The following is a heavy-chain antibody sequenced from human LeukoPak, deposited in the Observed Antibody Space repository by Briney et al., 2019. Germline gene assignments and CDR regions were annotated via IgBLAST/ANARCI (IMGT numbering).Heavy chain of an antibody. CDR1: GFIFSSYA. CDR2: ISYDGRNT. CDR3: ARCRDYNFWSGSAVDY. Sequence: GGSLRLSCAASGFIFSSYAVHWVRQAPGKGLEWVAVISYDGRNTDYADSVKGRFTISRDNSKNALYLQMNSLRAEDTAVYYCARCRDYNFWSGSAVDYWGQGTLVTVSS. D-gene: IGHD3-3*01. J-gene: IGHJ4*02. V-gene: IGHV3-30*04.